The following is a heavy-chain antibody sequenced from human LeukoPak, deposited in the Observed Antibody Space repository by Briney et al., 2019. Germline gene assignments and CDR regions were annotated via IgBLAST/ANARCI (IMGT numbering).Heavy chain of an antibody. D-gene: IGHD1-1*01. J-gene: IGHJ4*02. CDR3: ARDPLGTRPGFDY. CDR1: GFTFSSYA. V-gene: IGHV3-30*04. CDR2: ISYDGSNK. Sequence: GGSLRLSCAASGFTFSSYAMHWVRQAPGKGLEWGAVISYDGSNKYYADSVKGRFTISRDNSKNTLYLQMNSLRAEDTAVYYCARDPLGTRPGFDYWGQGTLVTVSS.